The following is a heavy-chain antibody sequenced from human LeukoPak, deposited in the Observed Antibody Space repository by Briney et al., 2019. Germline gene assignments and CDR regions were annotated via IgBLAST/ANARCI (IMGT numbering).Heavy chain of an antibody. CDR1: GYTFTSYF. V-gene: IGHV1-46*01. D-gene: IGHD3-22*01. CDR2: INPSSGVT. Sequence: ASVKVSCNSSGYTFTSYFIHWVRLAPGQGLEWMGIINPSSGVTSYAQQFQGRITMTMDTSTTTVYMQLSSLRSEDTAFYYCARGDYYDSFGSLGDFWGHGTLVTVSS. J-gene: IGHJ4*01. CDR3: ARGDYYDSFGSLGDF.